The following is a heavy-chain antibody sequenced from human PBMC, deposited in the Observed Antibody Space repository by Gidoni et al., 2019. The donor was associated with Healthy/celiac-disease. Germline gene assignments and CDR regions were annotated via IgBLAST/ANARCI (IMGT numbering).Heavy chain of an antibody. CDR3: AKEGYYYYMDV. J-gene: IGHJ6*03. CDR1: GYTFTSYD. V-gene: IGHV1-8*01. Sequence: QVQLVQSGAEVKKTGASAKVCCKASGYTFTSYDINWVLQATGPGLEWMGWMNRNNCNTGYAQKFQGKVTMTRNTYMSTAYMELRSLKSDDTAVYYCAKEGYYYYMDVWGKGTTVTVSS. CDR2: MNRNNCNT.